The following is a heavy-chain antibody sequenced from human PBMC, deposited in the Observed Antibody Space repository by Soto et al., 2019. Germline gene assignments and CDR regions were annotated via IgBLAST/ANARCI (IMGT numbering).Heavy chain of an antibody. D-gene: IGHD3-3*01. CDR3: TTERRIFGVVRDY. CDR2: IKSKTDGGTT. V-gene: IGHV3-15*07. J-gene: IGHJ4*02. CDR1: GFTFSNAW. Sequence: GGSLRLSCAASGFTFSNAWMNWVRQAPGKGLEWVGRIKSKTDGGTTDYAAPVKGRFTISRDDSKNTLYLQMNSLKTEDTAVYYCTTERRIFGVVRDYWGQGTLVTVSS.